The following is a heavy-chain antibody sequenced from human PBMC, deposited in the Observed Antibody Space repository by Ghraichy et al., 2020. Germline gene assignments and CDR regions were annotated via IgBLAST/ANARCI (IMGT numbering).Heavy chain of an antibody. Sequence: GGSLRLSCAASGFTFSSYAMSWVRQAPGKGLEWVSAISGSGGSTYYADSVKGRFTISRDNSKNTLYLQMNSLRAEDTAVYYCAKDYDFWSGYSLYWYFDLWGRGTLVTVSS. CDR1: GFTFSSYA. V-gene: IGHV3-23*01. D-gene: IGHD3-3*01. CDR3: AKDYDFWSGYSLYWYFDL. CDR2: ISGSGGST. J-gene: IGHJ2*01.